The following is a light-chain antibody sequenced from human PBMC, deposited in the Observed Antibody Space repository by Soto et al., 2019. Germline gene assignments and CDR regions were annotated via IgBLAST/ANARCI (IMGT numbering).Light chain of an antibody. CDR3: SSYAGSNNVI. CDR2: EFR. Sequence: QSALTQPPSASGSPGQSVTISCTGAANNIGGYNFVSWYQQHPGKAPKLIISEFRERPSGVPDRFSGSKSGNTASLTVSRLQAEDEADYYCSSYAGSNNVIFGGGPKLTVL. J-gene: IGLJ2*01. V-gene: IGLV2-8*01. CDR1: ANNIGGYNF.